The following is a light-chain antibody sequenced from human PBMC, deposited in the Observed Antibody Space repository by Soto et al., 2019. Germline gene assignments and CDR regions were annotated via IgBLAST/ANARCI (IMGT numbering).Light chain of an antibody. V-gene: IGKV3-15*01. Sequence: EIVMTQSPATLSVSPGERATLSCRASQSVSSNLAWYQQKPGQAPRLLIYDASTRATGIPARFSGSGSGTEFTLTISSLQSEDFAVYYCQLYNNWPRTFGQGTKVEIK. CDR2: DAS. J-gene: IGKJ1*01. CDR1: QSVSSN. CDR3: QLYNNWPRT.